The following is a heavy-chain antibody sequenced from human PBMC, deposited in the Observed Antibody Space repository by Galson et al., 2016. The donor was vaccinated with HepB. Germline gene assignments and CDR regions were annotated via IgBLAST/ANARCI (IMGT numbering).Heavy chain of an antibody. Sequence: SLRLSCAASGFTFSDAWMNWVRQAPGKGLEWVGRIKRKTDGGTTDYAAPVEGRFTISRDDSKNTLYLQMNNVKNEDTAVYYCTTYYGNILTAYRWFDPWGQGTLVTVSS. CDR2: IKRKTDGGTT. CDR1: GFTFSDAW. CDR3: TTYYGNILTAYRWFDP. D-gene: IGHD3-9*01. V-gene: IGHV3-15*01. J-gene: IGHJ5*02.